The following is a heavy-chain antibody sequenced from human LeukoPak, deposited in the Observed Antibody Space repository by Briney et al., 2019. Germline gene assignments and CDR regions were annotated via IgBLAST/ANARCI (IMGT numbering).Heavy chain of an antibody. CDR3: AREMYYYGMDV. Sequence: GGSLRLSCAASGFTFSSYGMHWVRQAPGKGLGWVAVIWYDGSNKYYADSVKGRFTISRDNSKNTLYLQMNSLRAEDTAVYYCAREMYYYGMDVWGQGTTVTVSS. J-gene: IGHJ6*02. CDR1: GFTFSSYG. V-gene: IGHV3-33*01. CDR2: IWYDGSNK.